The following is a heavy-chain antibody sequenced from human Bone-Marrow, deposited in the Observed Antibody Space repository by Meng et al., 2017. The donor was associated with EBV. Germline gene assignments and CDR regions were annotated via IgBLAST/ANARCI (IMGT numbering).Heavy chain of an antibody. Sequence: QVQLQQWGAGLLKPSETLSLTCAVYGGSFSGYYWSWIRQPPGKGLEWIGEINHSGSTNYNPSLKSRVTISVDTSKNQFSLKLSSVTAADTAVYYCARTSGIAAAGAKDLDYWGQGTLGTVVS. CDR3: ARTSGIAAAGAKDLDY. D-gene: IGHD6-13*01. J-gene: IGHJ4*02. V-gene: IGHV4-34*01. CDR1: GGSFSGYY. CDR2: INHSGST.